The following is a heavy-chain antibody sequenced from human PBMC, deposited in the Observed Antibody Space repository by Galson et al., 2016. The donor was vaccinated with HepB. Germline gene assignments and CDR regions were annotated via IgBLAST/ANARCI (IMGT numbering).Heavy chain of an antibody. D-gene: IGHD3-9*01. Sequence: LSLTCTVSGGSISSGGYYWSWIRQHPGKGLEWIGHIYMSGSTDYNPSLKSRVTMSIDTSRTQFSLNLSSLTVADTAVYYCARYPGIFAFDIWGQGTMVSVSS. CDR1: GGSISSGGYY. CDR2: IYMSGST. CDR3: ARYPGIFAFDI. J-gene: IGHJ3*02. V-gene: IGHV4-31*03.